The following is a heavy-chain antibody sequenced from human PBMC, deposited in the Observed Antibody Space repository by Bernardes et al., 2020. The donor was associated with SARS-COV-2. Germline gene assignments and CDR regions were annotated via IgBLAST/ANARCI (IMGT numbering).Heavy chain of an antibody. J-gene: IGHJ1*01. CDR2: ISSSSGYI. V-gene: IGHV3-21*01. CDR1: GFTFSTYS. Sequence: GGSLRLSCAASGFTFSTYSMNWVRKVPGKGLEWVSSISSSSGYIDYADSVKGRFTISRDNAKNSLYLQMNSLRAEDTAVYYCARERYYDSRSYYDAWEYFQHWGQGTLVTVSS. D-gene: IGHD3-22*01. CDR3: ARERYYDSRSYYDAWEYFQH.